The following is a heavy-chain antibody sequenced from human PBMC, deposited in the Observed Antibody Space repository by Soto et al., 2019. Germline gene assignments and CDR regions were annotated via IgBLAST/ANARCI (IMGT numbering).Heavy chain of an antibody. CDR1: GFTFSSCA. D-gene: IGHD3-10*01. CDR3: AKDFYGSGNYYSLALDY. V-gene: IGHV3-23*01. J-gene: IGHJ4*02. CDR2: ISGGGHST. Sequence: EVQLLESGGGLVQPGGSLRLSCAASGFTFSSCAMTWVRQAPGKGLEWVSHISGGGHSTDYSDSVKGRFTISRDNSKNTMYLQINSLRAEDTSVYYCAKDFYGSGNYYSLALDYWGQGTLGTVSS.